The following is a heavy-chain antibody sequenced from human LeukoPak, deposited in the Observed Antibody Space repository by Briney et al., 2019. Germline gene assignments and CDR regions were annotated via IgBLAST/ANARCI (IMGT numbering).Heavy chain of an antibody. CDR1: GYIFTSYW. Sequence: GASLQISCKGSGYIFTSYWSGWVRQLPGKGLEWMGIIYPGDSDTRYSPSFQGQVTISADKSISTAYLQWSSLKASDTAMYYCARGAKVATIYYFDYWGQGTLVTVSS. V-gene: IGHV5-51*01. CDR2: IYPGDSDT. J-gene: IGHJ4*02. CDR3: ARGAKVATIYYFDY. D-gene: IGHD5-12*01.